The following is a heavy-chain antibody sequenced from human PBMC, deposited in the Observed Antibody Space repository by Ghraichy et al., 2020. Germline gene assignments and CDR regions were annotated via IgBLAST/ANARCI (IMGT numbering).Heavy chain of an antibody. J-gene: IGHJ4*02. Sequence: SETLSLTCTVSGDSVNSKIHYWTWFRQPAGKSLEFLGYIDYSGGTKYDPSLRGRVTIVLDTSKNNFSLKLRCVAAADTAVYYCARGGFWNYFDYWGPGTLVTVSS. CDR1: GDSVNSKIHY. CDR3: ARGGFWNYFDY. D-gene: IGHD1-1*01. CDR2: IDYSGGT. V-gene: IGHV4-61*03.